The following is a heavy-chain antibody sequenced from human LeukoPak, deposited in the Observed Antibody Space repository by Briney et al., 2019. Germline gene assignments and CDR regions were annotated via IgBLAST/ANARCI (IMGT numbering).Heavy chain of an antibody. J-gene: IGHJ6*03. V-gene: IGHV4-38-2*02. CDR1: GYSISSGYY. D-gene: IGHD4-11*01. CDR2: IYHSGST. Sequence: SETLSLTCTVSGYSISSGYYWGWIRQPPGKGLEWIGSIYHSGSTYYNPSLKSRVTISVDTSKNQFSLKLSSVTAADTAVYYCASHPHPYSRSDYYMDVWGKGTTVTVSS. CDR3: ASHPHPYSRSDYYMDV.